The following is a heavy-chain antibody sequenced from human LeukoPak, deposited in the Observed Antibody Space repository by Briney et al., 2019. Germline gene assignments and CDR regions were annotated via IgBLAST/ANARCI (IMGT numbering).Heavy chain of an antibody. J-gene: IGHJ4*02. D-gene: IGHD3-10*01. CDR1: GGSISSYY. CDR3: ARKAGYYYGSGDY. Sequence: SETLSLTCTVSGGSISSYYWSWIRQPPGKGLEWIGYIYYSGSTNYNPSLKSRVTISLDASKNQFSLKLSSVTAADTAVYYCARKAGYYYGSGDYWGQGTLVTVSS. V-gene: IGHV4-59*01. CDR2: IYYSGST.